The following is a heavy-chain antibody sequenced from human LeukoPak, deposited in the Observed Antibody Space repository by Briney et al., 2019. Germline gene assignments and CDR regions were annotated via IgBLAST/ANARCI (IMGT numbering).Heavy chain of an antibody. V-gene: IGHV4-34*01. D-gene: IGHD3-10*01. J-gene: IGHJ5*02. CDR1: GGSFSGYY. CDR2: INHSGST. Sequence: SETLSLTCAVYGGSFSGYYWSWIRQPPGKGLEWIGEINHSGSTNYNPSLKSRVTISVDTSKNQFSLKLSSVTAADTAVYYCARSSRLNYYGPGSYYITSVRNWFDPWGQGTLVTVSS. CDR3: ARSSRLNYYGPGSYYITSVRNWFDP.